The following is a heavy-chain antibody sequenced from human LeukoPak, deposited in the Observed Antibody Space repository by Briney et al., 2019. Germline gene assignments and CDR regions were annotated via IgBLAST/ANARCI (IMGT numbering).Heavy chain of an antibody. Sequence: ASVKVSCKASGYTFTCYAMHWVRQAPGQGREWVGRLDPNSGGTNYAQDFQGRVTITRDTSINTAYMELSRLRSDDTAKYYCTRDLTISGPIGIWGQGTLVTVSA. D-gene: IGHD3-9*01. CDR3: TRDLTISGPIGI. V-gene: IGHV1-2*06. J-gene: IGHJ4*02. CDR1: GYTFTCYA. CDR2: LDPNSGGT.